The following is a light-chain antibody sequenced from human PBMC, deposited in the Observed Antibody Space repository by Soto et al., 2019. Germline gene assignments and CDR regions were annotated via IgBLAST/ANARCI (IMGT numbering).Light chain of an antibody. CDR3: CSYAGSRTFV. J-gene: IGLJ3*02. Sequence: QSALTQPASVSGSPGQSITVSCTGTNTDVGGYNYVSWYQHRPGKAPRLMIYEVRNRLSGVSNRFSGSKSGNTASLTISGLRAEDEAHYHCCSYAGSRTFVFGGGTKVTVL. V-gene: IGLV2-23*02. CDR1: NTDVGGYNY. CDR2: EVR.